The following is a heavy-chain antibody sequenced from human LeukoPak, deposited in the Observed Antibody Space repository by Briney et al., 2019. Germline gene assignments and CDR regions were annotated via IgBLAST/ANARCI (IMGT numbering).Heavy chain of an antibody. CDR3: ARVAGSTGDY. CDR2: IYYSGST. V-gene: IGHV4-39*07. Sequence: SETLSLTCTVSGGSISSSSYYWGWIRQPPGKGLEWIGSIYYSGSTYYNPSLKSRVTISVDTSNNQFSLKLSSVTAADTAVYYCARVAGSTGDYWGQGTLVTVSS. J-gene: IGHJ4*02. CDR1: GGSISSSSYY.